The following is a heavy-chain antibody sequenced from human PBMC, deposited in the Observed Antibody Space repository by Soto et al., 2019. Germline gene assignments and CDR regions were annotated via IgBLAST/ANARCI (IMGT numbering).Heavy chain of an antibody. CDR2: MCSHSDDT. D-gene: IGHD3-22*01. Sequence: PGGSLTLSCAASVFAFSVTCMSWIRQAPGKGLEWVSHMCSHSDDTKYADSVKGRFTISRDNAKNSLYLQMNSLTDDDTAVYFCARGRYYYDSDDYWGQGTLVTVSS. CDR3: ARGRYYYDSDDY. J-gene: IGHJ4*02. V-gene: IGHV3-11*06. CDR1: VFAFSVTC.